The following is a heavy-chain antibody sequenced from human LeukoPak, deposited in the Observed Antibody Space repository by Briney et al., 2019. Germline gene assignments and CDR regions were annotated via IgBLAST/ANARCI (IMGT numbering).Heavy chain of an antibody. CDR3: ARSPTTGNNWFDP. Sequence: PGGSLRLSCAASGFTFSSYWMHWVRQAPGKGLEWVSRITSDGSSTLYADSVKGRFTISRDNTKNTLYLQMNSLTAEDTAVYYCARSPTTGNNWFDPWGQGTLVTVSS. CDR2: ITSDGSST. CDR1: GFTFSSYW. V-gene: IGHV3-74*01. J-gene: IGHJ5*02. D-gene: IGHD1-1*01.